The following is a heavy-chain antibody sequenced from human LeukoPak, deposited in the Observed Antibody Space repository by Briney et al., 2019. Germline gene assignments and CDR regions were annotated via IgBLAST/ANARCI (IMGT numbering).Heavy chain of an antibody. CDR2: INPNSGGT. V-gene: IGHV1-2*02. CDR3: ARGGSPIYYYYMDV. Sequence: ASVKVSCKASGFTFTGYFMHWVRQAPGQGLEWMGWINPNSGGTNFAQKFQGRVTMARDTSISTAYMELSRLRSDDTAVYYCARGGSPIYYYYMDVWGKGTTVTISS. CDR1: GFTFTGYF. D-gene: IGHD2-2*01. J-gene: IGHJ6*03.